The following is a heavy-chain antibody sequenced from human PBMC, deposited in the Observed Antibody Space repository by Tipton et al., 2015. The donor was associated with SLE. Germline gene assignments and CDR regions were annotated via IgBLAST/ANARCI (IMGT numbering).Heavy chain of an antibody. V-gene: IGHV4-59*11. Sequence: TLSLTCTVSGGSISSHYWSWIRQPPGKGLEWIGYIYYSGSTNYNPSLKSRVTISVDTSKNRFSLKLSSVTAADTAVYYCASQVAGYNWFDPWGQGTLVTVSS. CDR1: GGSISSHY. CDR2: IYYSGST. J-gene: IGHJ5*02. CDR3: ASQVAGYNWFDP. D-gene: IGHD6-19*01.